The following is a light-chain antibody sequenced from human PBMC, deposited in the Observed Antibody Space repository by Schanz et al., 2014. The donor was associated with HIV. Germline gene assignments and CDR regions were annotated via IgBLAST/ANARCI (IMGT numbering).Light chain of an antibody. V-gene: IGKV3-20*01. J-gene: IGKJ4*01. CDR2: GAS. CDR3: QYFGNSGGT. CDR1: QNVRSNY. Sequence: DIVLTQSPGTLSLSPGERATLSCRASQNVRSNYLAWYQQKPGQAPRLLIYGASIRATGIPDRFSGSGSGTDFTLTISSLEPEDFAVYYCQYFGNSGGTFGGGTKVEIK.